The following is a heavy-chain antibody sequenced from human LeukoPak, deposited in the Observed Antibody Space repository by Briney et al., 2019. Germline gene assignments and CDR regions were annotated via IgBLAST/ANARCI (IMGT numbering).Heavy chain of an antibody. CDR1: GYTFTGYY. CDR2: INPNSGGT. CDR3: ARDQDYYDSSGYYLRSYYYYGMDV. D-gene: IGHD3-22*01. Sequence: ASVKVSCKASGYTFTGYYMHWVRQAPGQGLEWMGWINPNSGGTNYAQKFQGRVTMTRDTSISTAYMELSRLRSDDTAVYYCARDQDYYDSSGYYLRSYYYYGMDVWGQGTTVTVSS. V-gene: IGHV1-2*02. J-gene: IGHJ6*02.